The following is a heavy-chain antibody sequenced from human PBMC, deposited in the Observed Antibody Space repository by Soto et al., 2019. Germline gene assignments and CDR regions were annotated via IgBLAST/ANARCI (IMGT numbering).Heavy chain of an antibody. CDR2: ISGSGGST. CDR1: GFTFSSYA. J-gene: IGHJ4*02. V-gene: IGHV3-23*01. CDR3: AKDRPHYYDSSGQPGAPDY. D-gene: IGHD3-22*01. Sequence: PGGSLRLSCAASGFTFSSYAMSWVRQAPGKGLEWVSAISGSGGSTYYADSVKGRFTISRDNSKNTLYLQMNSLRAEDRAVYYCAKDRPHYYDSSGQPGAPDYWGQGTLVTVSS.